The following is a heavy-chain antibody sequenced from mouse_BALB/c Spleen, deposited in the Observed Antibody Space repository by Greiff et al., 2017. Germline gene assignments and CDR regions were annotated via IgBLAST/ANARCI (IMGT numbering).Heavy chain of an antibody. CDR2: ISNLAYSI. Sequence: DVKLVESGGGLVQPGGSRKLSCAASGFTFSDYGMAWVRQAPGKGPEWVAFISNLAYSIYYADTVTGRFTISRENAKNTLYLEMSSLRSEDTAMYYCARGRDAMDYWGQGTSVTVSS. V-gene: IGHV5-15*02. CDR1: GFTFSDYG. J-gene: IGHJ4*01. CDR3: ARGRDAMDY.